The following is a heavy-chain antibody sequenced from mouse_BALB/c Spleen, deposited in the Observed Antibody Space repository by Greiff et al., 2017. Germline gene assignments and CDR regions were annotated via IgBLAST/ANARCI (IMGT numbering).Heavy chain of an antibody. CDR1: GYTFTSYW. Sequence: QVQLQQPGAELVKPGASVKLSCKASGYTFTSYWMHWVKQRPGQGLEWIGEIDPSDSYTNYNQKFKGKATLTVDKSSSTAYMQLSSLTSEDSAVYYCARRDDPAWFAYWGQGTLVTVSA. CDR3: ARRDDPAWFAY. J-gene: IGHJ3*01. CDR2: IDPSDSYT. D-gene: IGHD2-3*01. V-gene: IGHV1-69*02.